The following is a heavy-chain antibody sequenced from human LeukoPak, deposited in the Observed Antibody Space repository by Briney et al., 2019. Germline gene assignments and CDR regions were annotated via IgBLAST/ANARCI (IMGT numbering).Heavy chain of an antibody. CDR2: IGTAGDT. J-gene: IGHJ6*02. Sequence: GGSLRLSCEASGITFSTSNMHWVRQAPGKGLEWVSVIGTAGDTYYADSVKGRFTISRENAKNSLYLRMNSLRAGDTAVYYCARGSVRVGMYVWGQGTTVTVSS. V-gene: IGHV3-13*01. CDR1: GITFSTSN. CDR3: ARGSVRVGMYV. D-gene: IGHD6-13*01.